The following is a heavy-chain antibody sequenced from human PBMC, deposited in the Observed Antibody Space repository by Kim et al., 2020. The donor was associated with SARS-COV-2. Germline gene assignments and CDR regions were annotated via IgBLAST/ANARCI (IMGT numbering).Heavy chain of an antibody. V-gene: IGHV3-21*01. CDR2: ISSSSSYI. CDR1: GFTFSSYS. Sequence: GGSLRLSCAASGFTFSSYSMNWVRQAPGKGLEWVSSISSSSSYIYYADSVKGRFTISRDNAKNSLYLQMNSLRAEDTAVYYCARFDSGIAAAGHYYYYGMDVWGQGTTVTVSS. J-gene: IGHJ6*02. D-gene: IGHD6-13*01. CDR3: ARFDSGIAAAGHYYYYGMDV.